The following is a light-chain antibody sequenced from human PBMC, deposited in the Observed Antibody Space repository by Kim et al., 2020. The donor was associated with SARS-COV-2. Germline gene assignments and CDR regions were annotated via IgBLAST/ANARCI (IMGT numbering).Light chain of an antibody. CDR2: DAS. CDR3: QHRRNWPLT. V-gene: IGKV3-11*01. Sequence: EIVLTQSPATLSLSPGERATLSCWASQSVGTFLAWYQQRPGQSPRLLIFDASTRATGIPARFSGSGSGTVFSLTISSLEPEDSAVYYCQHRRNWPLTFGPGTKVDIK. J-gene: IGKJ3*01. CDR1: QSVGTF.